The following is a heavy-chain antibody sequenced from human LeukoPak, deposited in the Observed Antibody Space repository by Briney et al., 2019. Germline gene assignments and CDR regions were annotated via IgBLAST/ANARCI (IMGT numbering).Heavy chain of an antibody. Sequence: GGSLRLSCAVSGFTFSSYWMNWVRQAPGKGLEWVANIKQDGSEKNYVDSVKGRFTISRDNAKSSLFLQMSDLRAEDTAVYYCAKGGRGNGEVYWGQGTLVTVSS. CDR3: AKGGRGNGEVY. D-gene: IGHD2-8*01. J-gene: IGHJ4*02. CDR1: GFTFSSYW. V-gene: IGHV3-7*01. CDR2: IKQDGSEK.